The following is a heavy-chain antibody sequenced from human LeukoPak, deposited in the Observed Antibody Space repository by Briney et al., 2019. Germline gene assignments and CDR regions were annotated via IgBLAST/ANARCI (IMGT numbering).Heavy chain of an antibody. V-gene: IGHV3-48*04. J-gene: IGHJ4*02. CDR2: ISSSISTI. Sequence: GGSLRLSCAASGFTFKNYGMSWVRQAPGKGLEWVSYISSSISTIYHADSVKGRFTISRDNAKNSLYLQMNSLRAEDTAVYYCARVGVGSEDYWGQGTLVTVSS. CDR3: ARVGVGSEDY. D-gene: IGHD3-3*01. CDR1: GFTFKNYG.